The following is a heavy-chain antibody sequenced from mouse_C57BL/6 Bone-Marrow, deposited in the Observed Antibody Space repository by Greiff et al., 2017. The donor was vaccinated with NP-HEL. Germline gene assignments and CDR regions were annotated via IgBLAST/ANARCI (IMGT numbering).Heavy chain of an antibody. Sequence: VQLQQSVAELVRPGASVKLSCTASGFNIKNTYMHWVKQRPEQGLEWIGRIDPANGNTKYAPKFQGKATITADTSSNTAYLQLSSLTSEDTAIYYCDREPRMTTVVATGDYFDYWGQGTTLTVSS. J-gene: IGHJ2*01. CDR2: IDPANGNT. V-gene: IGHV14-3*01. CDR3: DREPRMTTVVATGDYFDY. CDR1: GFNIKNTY. D-gene: IGHD1-1*01.